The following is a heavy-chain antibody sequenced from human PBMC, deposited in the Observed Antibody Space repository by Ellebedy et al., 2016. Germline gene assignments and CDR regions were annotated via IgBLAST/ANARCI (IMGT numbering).Heavy chain of an antibody. V-gene: IGHV3-49*03. CDR1: GFTFGDYA. CDR3: TRALPHDKDYYDSSGYPDY. Sequence: GGSLRLXCTASGFTFGDYAMSWFRQAPGKGLEWVGFIRSKAYGGTTEYAASVKGRFTISRDDSKSIAYLQMNSLKTEDTAVYYCTRALPHDKDYYDSSGYPDYWGQGTLVTVSS. D-gene: IGHD3-22*01. CDR2: IRSKAYGGTT. J-gene: IGHJ4*02.